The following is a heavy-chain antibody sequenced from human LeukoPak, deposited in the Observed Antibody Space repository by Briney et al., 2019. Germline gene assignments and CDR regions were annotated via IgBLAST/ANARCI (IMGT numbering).Heavy chain of an antibody. D-gene: IGHD6-13*01. J-gene: IGHJ4*02. CDR3: ATLQGIAAAGIGDY. CDR1: GGSISSSNW. Sequence: PSGTLSLTCAVSGGSISSSNWWSWVRQPPGKGLEWIGEIYHSGSTNYNPSLKSRVTISVDKSKNQFSLKLSSVTAADTAVYYCATLQGIAAAGIGDYWGQGTLVTVSS. V-gene: IGHV4-4*02. CDR2: IYHSGST.